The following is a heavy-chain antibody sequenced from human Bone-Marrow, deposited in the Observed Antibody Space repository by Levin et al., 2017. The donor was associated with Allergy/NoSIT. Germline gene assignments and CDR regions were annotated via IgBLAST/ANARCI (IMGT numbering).Heavy chain of an antibody. CDR3: ARGYSGSPGEFDY. CDR1: GYTFTSYD. J-gene: IGHJ4*02. CDR2: MNPNSGNT. Sequence: PGESLKISCKASGYTFTSYDINWVRQATGQGLEWMGWMNPNSGNTGYAQKFQGRVTMTRNTSISTAYMELSSLRSEDTAVYYCARGYSGSPGEFDYWGQGTLVTVSS. V-gene: IGHV1-8*01. D-gene: IGHD1-26*01.